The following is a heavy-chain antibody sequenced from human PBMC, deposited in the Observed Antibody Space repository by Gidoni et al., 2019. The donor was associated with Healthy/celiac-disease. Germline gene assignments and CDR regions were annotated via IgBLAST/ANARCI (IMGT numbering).Heavy chain of an antibody. CDR1: GYTFTGYY. D-gene: IGHD6-19*01. CDR3: ARGERQWLVGGFDY. Sequence: QVQLVQSGAEVKKPGASVKVSCKASGYTFTGYYMHWVRQAPGQGLEWMGWINPNSVGTNYAQKFQGWVTMTRDTSISTAYMELSRLRSDDTAVYYCARGERQWLVGGFDYWGQGTLVTVSS. V-gene: IGHV1-2*04. CDR2: INPNSVGT. J-gene: IGHJ4*02.